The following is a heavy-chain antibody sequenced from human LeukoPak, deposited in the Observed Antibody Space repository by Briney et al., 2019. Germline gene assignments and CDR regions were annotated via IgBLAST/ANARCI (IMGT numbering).Heavy chain of an antibody. V-gene: IGHV3-7*01. D-gene: IGHD6-25*01. CDR2: IKEDGSTK. CDR3: ATSDDSAATY. Sequence: PGGSLRLSCTASGFTFRNYAMTWVRQAPGKGLEWVANIKEDGSTKHYVDSVKGRFTISRDNAKNSLSLQMNYLRVEDTAVYYCATSDDSAATYWGQGTLVTVSS. J-gene: IGHJ4*02. CDR1: GFTFRNYA.